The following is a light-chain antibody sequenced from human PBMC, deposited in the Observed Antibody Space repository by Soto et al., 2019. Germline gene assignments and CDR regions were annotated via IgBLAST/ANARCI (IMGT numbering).Light chain of an antibody. V-gene: IGKV1-39*01. Sequence: DIQMTQSPSSLSASVGDRVTITCRSSQTISTYLHWFQQKPGKAPNLLIYAASSLQSGVPSRFSGRGSGTDFTLTISSLQPEDFGTYYCQQTYSNFVSFGGGTKVEMK. CDR3: QQTYSNFVS. CDR2: AAS. CDR1: QTISTY. J-gene: IGKJ4*01.